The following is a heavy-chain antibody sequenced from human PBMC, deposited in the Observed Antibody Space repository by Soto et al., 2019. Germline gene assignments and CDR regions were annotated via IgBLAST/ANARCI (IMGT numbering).Heavy chain of an antibody. CDR3: AIDCSSTSCYQPWFEP. J-gene: IGHJ5*02. CDR1: GFTFSSYS. D-gene: IGHD2-2*01. Sequence: VGSLRLSCASSGFTFSSYSMNCVRHAPGKGLEWVSSISSSSSYIYYADSVKGRFTISRDNAKNSLYLQMNSLRAEDTAVYYCAIDCSSTSCYQPWFEPLGQGTLVIVS. CDR2: ISSSSSYI. V-gene: IGHV3-21*01.